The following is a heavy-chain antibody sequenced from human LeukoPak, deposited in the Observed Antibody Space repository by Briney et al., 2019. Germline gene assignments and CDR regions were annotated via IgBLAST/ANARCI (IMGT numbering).Heavy chain of an antibody. CDR2: ISSSSSYI. CDR1: GFTFSSYS. J-gene: IGHJ4*02. Sequence: GGSLRLSCAASGFTFSSYSMNWVRQAPGKGLEWVSSISSSSSYIFYADSVKGRFTISRDNAKNSLYLQMNSLRAEDTAVYYCATLKCSGGSCYFDYGGQGTLVTVSS. CDR3: ATLKCSGGSCYFDY. D-gene: IGHD2-15*01. V-gene: IGHV3-21*01.